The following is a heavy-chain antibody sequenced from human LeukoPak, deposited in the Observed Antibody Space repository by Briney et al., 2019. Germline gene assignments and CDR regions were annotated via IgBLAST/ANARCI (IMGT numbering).Heavy chain of an antibody. CDR3: ARVGTYCGGDCYSPIGFDH. CDR1: GGTFSSYA. Sequence: SVKVSCKASGGTFSSYAISWVRQAPGQGLEWMGRIIPILGIANYAQKFQGRVTITADKSTSTAYMELSSLRSEDTAVYYCARVGTYCGGDCYSPIGFDHWGQGTLVTVSS. V-gene: IGHV1-69*04. D-gene: IGHD2-21*02. J-gene: IGHJ4*02. CDR2: IIPILGIA.